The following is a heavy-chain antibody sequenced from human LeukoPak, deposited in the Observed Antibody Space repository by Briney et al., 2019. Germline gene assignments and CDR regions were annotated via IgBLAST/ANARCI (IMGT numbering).Heavy chain of an antibody. CDR1: GGSISSSSYY. CDR2: IYYSGST. CDR3: ARGYCSGGSCYSGFDY. D-gene: IGHD2-15*01. J-gene: IGHJ4*02. V-gene: IGHV4-39*01. Sequence: SETLSLTCTVSGGSISSSSYYWGWIRQPPGKGLEWIGSIYYSGSTYYNPSLKSRVTISVDTSKNQSSLKLSSVTAADTAVYYCARGYCSGGSCYSGFDYWGQGTLVTVSS.